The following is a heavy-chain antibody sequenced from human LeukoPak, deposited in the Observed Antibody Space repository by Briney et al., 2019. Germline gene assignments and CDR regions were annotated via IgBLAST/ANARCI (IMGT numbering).Heavy chain of an antibody. CDR1: GFIFSTYS. D-gene: IGHD6-13*01. CDR2: ISRRGETI. Sequence: GGSLRLSCAVSGFIFSTYSWNWVRQTPGKGLEWISYISRRGETIFYADSVKGRFTISRDNVSSFLYLQMNSLRAEDTALYYCARISKYSSRYDVMGAQGTLVTVSS. CDR3: ARISKYSSRYDVM. J-gene: IGHJ4*02. V-gene: IGHV3-48*01.